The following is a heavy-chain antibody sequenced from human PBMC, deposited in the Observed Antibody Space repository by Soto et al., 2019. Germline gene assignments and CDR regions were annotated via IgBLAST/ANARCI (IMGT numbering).Heavy chain of an antibody. CDR3: ARESEDLTSNFDY. J-gene: IGHJ4*02. V-gene: IGHV3-21*06. CDR2: ISSSTNYI. CDR1: GFTFTRYS. Sequence: GGSLTLSCAASGFTFTRYSMNWVRQAPGKGLEWVSSISSSTNYIYYGDSMKGRFTISRDNAKNSLYLEMNSLRAEDTAVYYCARESEDLTSNFDYWGQGTLVTVSS.